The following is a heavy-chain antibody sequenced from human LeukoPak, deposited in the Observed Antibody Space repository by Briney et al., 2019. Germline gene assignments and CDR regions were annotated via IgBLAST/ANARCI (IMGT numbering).Heavy chain of an antibody. CDR3: AKPPFVSLWFGELSPSPFDY. CDR2: ISYDGSNK. V-gene: IGHV3-30-3*02. J-gene: IGHJ4*02. CDR1: GFTFSSYA. Sequence: GGSLRLSCAASGFTFSSYAMHWVRQAPGKGLEWVAVISYDGSNKYYADSVKGRFTISRDNSKNTLYLQMNSLRAEDTAVYYCAKPPFVSLWFGELSPSPFDYWGQGTLVTVSS. D-gene: IGHD3-10*01.